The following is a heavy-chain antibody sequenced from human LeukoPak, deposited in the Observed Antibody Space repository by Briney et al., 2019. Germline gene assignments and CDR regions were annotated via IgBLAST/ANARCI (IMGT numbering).Heavy chain of an antibody. J-gene: IGHJ4*02. Sequence: PGGSLRLSCAASGFTFSSYWMSWVRQAPGKGLEWVANIKQDASEKYYVDSVKGRFTISRDNAKNSLYLQMNSLRAEDTAVYYCARGGNLRPKHFDYWGQGTLVTVSS. D-gene: IGHD4-23*01. CDR3: ARGGNLRPKHFDY. CDR1: GFTFSSYW. CDR2: IKQDASEK. V-gene: IGHV3-7*01.